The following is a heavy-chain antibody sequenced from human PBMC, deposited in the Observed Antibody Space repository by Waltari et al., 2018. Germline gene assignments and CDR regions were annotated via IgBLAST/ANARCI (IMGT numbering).Heavy chain of an antibody. V-gene: IGHV1-3*01. Sequence: QVYLVQSGAEVKKPGASGKVYCKASGYTITKYSMHGVRQAPGQGLEWMGWIHGGNGNTKYSKKFQDRLTISKDTSATTVYMELSSLTSEDTAVYYCAKTQYDFWSAYFDYWGQGTLVTVSS. D-gene: IGHD3-3*01. CDR1: GYTITKYS. J-gene: IGHJ4*02. CDR3: AKTQYDFWSAYFDY. CDR2: IHGGNGNT.